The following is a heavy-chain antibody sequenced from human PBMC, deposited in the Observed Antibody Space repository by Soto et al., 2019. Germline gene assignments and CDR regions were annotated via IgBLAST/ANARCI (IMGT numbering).Heavy chain of an antibody. CDR3: ARVNYGDYYEAFDI. J-gene: IGHJ3*02. CDR2: ISSSSSTI. CDR1: GFTFSSYS. D-gene: IGHD4-17*01. V-gene: IGHV3-48*01. Sequence: PGGSLRLSCAASGFTFSSYSMNWVRQAPGKGLEWVSYISSSSSTIYYADSVKGRFTISRDNAKNSLYLQMNSLRAEDTAVYYCARVNYGDYYEAFDIWGQGTMVTVSS.